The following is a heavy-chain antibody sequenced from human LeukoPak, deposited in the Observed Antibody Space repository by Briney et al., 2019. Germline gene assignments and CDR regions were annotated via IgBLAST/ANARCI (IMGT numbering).Heavy chain of an antibody. D-gene: IGHD4-11*01. J-gene: IGHJ6*02. CDR2: IYSGGST. V-gene: IGHV3-66*01. Sequence: PGGSLRLSCAASGFTLSSYSMTWVRQAPGKGLEWVSVIYSGGSTYYADSVKGRVAISRDNSKNTVFLQMNSVRAEDTAVYYCARSYSNHLFGMDVWGQGTTVTVSS. CDR3: ARSYSNHLFGMDV. CDR1: GFTLSSYS.